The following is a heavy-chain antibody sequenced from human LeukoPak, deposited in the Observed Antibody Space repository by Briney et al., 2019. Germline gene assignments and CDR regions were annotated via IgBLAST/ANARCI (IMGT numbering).Heavy chain of an antibody. CDR2: INHSGST. V-gene: IGHV4-34*01. Sequence: SETLSLTCAVYGGSFSGYYWSWIRQPPGKGLEWIGEINHSGSTNYNPSLKSRVTISVDTSKNQFSLKLSSVTAADTAVYYCARAGVFPFHYYYMDVWGKGTTVTVSS. CDR3: ARAGVFPFHYYYMDV. D-gene: IGHD6-13*01. CDR1: GGSFSGYY. J-gene: IGHJ6*03.